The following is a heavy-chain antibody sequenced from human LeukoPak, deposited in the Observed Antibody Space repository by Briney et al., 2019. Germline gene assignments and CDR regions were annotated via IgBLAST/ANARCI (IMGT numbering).Heavy chain of an antibody. J-gene: IGHJ4*02. CDR1: GGSISDGSFY. CDR3: ARENDRGDILTFDS. D-gene: IGHD6-25*01. CDR2: LHSSRGT. V-gene: IGHV4-61*02. Sequence: NPSETLSLTCTVSGGSISDGSFYWSWVRQPATKGLEWLGRLHSSRGTNYNPSLKSRGTISVDTSQNQFSLTLTSVTPADTAVYYCARENDRGDILTFDSWGQGTLVTVSS.